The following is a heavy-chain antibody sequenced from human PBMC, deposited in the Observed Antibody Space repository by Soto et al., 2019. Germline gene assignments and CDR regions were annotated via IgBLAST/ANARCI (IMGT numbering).Heavy chain of an antibody. CDR1: VFTCSSHA. V-gene: IGHV3-23*01. J-gene: IGHJ6*01. Sequence: EVQLLESGGGLVQPGGALRLSCAASVFTCSSHAMSWVLQAPGKGLEWVSTISSGGDTTYSADSVKGRFTISRAHSKNPWYLQMNSLRAEDTAVYYCSKDFDSYSSGRYGMDVWGQGTTVTCSA. CDR3: SKDFDSYSSGRYGMDV. CDR2: ISSGGDTT. D-gene: IGHD6-19*01.